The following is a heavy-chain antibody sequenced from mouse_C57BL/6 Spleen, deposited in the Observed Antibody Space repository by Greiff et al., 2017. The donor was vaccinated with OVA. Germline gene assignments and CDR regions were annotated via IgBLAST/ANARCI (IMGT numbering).Heavy chain of an antibody. Sequence: QVQLQQPGAELVMPGASVKLSCKASGYTFTSYWMHWVKQRPGQGLEWIGEIDPSDSYTNYNQKFKGKSTLTVDKSSSTASMQLSSLTSEDSAVYYCARPDGYIYAVDYWGQGTSVTVSS. CDR2: IDPSDSYT. D-gene: IGHD2-3*01. J-gene: IGHJ4*01. CDR1: GYTFTSYW. V-gene: IGHV1-69*01. CDR3: ARPDGYIYAVDY.